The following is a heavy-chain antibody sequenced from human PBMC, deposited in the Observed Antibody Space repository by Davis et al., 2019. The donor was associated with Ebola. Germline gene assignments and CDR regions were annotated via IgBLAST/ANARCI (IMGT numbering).Heavy chain of an antibody. CDR2: IRSKAYGGTT. CDR1: GFTFGDYA. Sequence: GESLKISCTASGFTFGDYAMSWVRQAPGKGLEWVGFIRSKAYGGTTEYAASVKGRFTISRDDSKSIAYLQVNSLRVEDTAVYYCARSSTTDYWGQGTLVTVSS. D-gene: IGHD1-1*01. J-gene: IGHJ4*02. CDR3: ARSSTTDY. V-gene: IGHV3-49*04.